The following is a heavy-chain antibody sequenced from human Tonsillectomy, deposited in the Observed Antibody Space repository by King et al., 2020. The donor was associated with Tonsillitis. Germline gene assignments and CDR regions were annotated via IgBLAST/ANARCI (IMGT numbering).Heavy chain of an antibody. CDR1: GYSFTGYY. CDR2: INPNSDDT. D-gene: IGHD3-22*01. CDR3: ARRPYDSGGYSVFYYHYGMDV. Sequence: QLVQSGAEVKKPGASVKVSCKASGYSFTGYYIHWVRQAPGQGLEWMGWINPNSDDTSYAHKFQGRVTMTRATSISTAYMELSRLRSDDTAVYYCARRPYDSGGYSVFYYHYGMDVWGQGTTVTVSS. V-gene: IGHV1-2*07. J-gene: IGHJ6*02.